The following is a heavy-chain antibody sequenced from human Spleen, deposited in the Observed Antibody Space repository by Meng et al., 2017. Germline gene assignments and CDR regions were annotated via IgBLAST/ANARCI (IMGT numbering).Heavy chain of an antibody. CDR3: ARVGGITMVRGVAY. V-gene: IGHV1-2*06. CDR2: INPNSGGT. Sequence: ASVKVSCKASGYTFTGYYMHWVRQAPGQGLEGMGRINPNSGGTNYAQKFQGRVTMTRDTSISTAYMELSRLRSDDTAVYYCARVGGITMVRGVAYWGQGTLVTVSS. J-gene: IGHJ4*02. D-gene: IGHD3-10*01. CDR1: GYTFTGYY.